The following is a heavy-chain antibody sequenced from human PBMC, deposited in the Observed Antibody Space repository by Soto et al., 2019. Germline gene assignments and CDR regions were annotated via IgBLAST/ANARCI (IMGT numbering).Heavy chain of an antibody. CDR3: ARERDTTGYILAY. J-gene: IGHJ4*02. CDR1: GFTVSSNY. D-gene: IGHD3-22*01. Sequence: PGGSLRLSCAFSGFTVSSNYMTWVRQAPGKGLEWVSLIYADGRTYYADSVKGRFTISRDNSKNTLYLQMNSLRTEDTAMYYCARERDTTGYILAYWGQGTLVTVSS. V-gene: IGHV3-53*01. CDR2: IYADGRT.